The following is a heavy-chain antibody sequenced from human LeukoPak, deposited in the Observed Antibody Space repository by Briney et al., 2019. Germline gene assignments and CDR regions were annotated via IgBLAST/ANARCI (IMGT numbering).Heavy chain of an antibody. J-gene: IGHJ4*02. CDR2: TYYRSKWYY. CDR3: ARLGYDTPDVDY. CDR1: GDSVSSYSAA. Sequence: SQTLSLTCAISGDSVSSYSAAWNWIRQSPSRGLEWLGRTYYRSKWYYDYALSVKSRITINPDTSKNQFSLQLNSVTPEDTAVYYCARLGYDTPDVDYWGQGTLVTVSS. V-gene: IGHV6-1*01. D-gene: IGHD5-12*01.